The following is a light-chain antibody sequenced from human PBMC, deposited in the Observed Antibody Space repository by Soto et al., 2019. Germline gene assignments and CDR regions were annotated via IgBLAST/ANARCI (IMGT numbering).Light chain of an antibody. CDR1: QTISSW. CDR3: QHDNSYSGA. J-gene: IGKJ1*01. CDR2: KAS. V-gene: IGKV1-5*03. Sequence: DIKMTQSPSTLSGSVGERVTITCRASQTISSWLAWYQQKPGKAPKLLIYKASTLKSGVPSRFSGSGSGTEFTLTISSLQPDDFATYYCQHDNSYSGAFGQGTKV.